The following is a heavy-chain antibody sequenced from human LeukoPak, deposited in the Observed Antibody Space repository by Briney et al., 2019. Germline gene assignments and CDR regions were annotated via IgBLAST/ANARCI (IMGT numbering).Heavy chain of an antibody. CDR1: GFTFSSYA. D-gene: IGHD4-17*01. Sequence: GGSLRLSCAASGFTFSSYAMSWVRQAPGKGLEWVSAISGSGGNTYFADSVKGRFTISRDNSKNTLYLQMNSLRAEDTAVYYCAKDPYGESRPYWGQGTLVTVSS. V-gene: IGHV3-23*01. J-gene: IGHJ4*02. CDR3: AKDPYGESRPY. CDR2: ISGSGGNT.